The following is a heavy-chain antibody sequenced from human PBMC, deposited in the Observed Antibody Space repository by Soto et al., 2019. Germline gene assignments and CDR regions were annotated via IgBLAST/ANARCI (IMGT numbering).Heavy chain of an antibody. J-gene: IGHJ1*01. D-gene: IGHD3-22*01. CDR3: AKCGYESCGRLLRYFQP. CDR1: GFTFNIYA. CDR2: ISGSGGGT. V-gene: IGHV3-23*01. Sequence: EVQLLESGGGLVQPGGSLRLSCAASGFTFNIYAMSWVRQAPGKGLEWVSAISGSGGGTYYADSVKGRFTISRDNFNNTLYLHMSSLRAEDTAVYYCAKCGYESCGRLLRYFQPWGEGTLVTVSS.